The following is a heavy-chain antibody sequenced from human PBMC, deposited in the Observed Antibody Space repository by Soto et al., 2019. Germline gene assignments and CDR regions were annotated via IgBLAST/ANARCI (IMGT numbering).Heavy chain of an antibody. Sequence: GESLKISCKGSGYSFTSYWISWVRQMPGKGLEWMGRIDPSDSYTNYSPSFQRHVTISADKSISTAYLQWSSLKASDTAMYYCARRIAVSCTDYYYGMDVWGMGTKVTVSS. CDR2: IDPSDSYT. CDR3: ARRIAVSCTDYYYGMDV. V-gene: IGHV5-10-1*01. D-gene: IGHD6-19*01. CDR1: GYSFTSYW. J-gene: IGHJ6*04.